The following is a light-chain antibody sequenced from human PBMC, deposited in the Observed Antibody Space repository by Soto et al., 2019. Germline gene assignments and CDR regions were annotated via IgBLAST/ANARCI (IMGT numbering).Light chain of an antibody. J-gene: IGLJ3*02. V-gene: IGLV1-44*01. Sequence: QSVLTQPPSASGTPGQRVTISCSGGNSNIGTNTVNWFQQDSGTAPKLLIYYTDQRPSGVPDRFSGSKSGTSASLAISGLQSGDEAYYSCAAWDESLNGWVFGGGTKLTVL. CDR2: YTD. CDR1: NSNIGTNT. CDR3: AAWDESLNGWV.